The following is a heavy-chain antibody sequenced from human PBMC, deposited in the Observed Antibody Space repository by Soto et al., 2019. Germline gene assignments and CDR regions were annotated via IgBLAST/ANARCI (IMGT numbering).Heavy chain of an antibody. V-gene: IGHV3-23*01. CDR3: AKGLSVTMIVVVITPYYFDY. D-gene: IGHD3-22*01. CDR2: ISGSGGST. Sequence: GGSLRLSCAASGFTFSSYAMSWVRQAPGKGLEWVSAISGSGGSTYYADSVKGRFTISRDNSKNTLYLQMNSLRAEDTAVYYCAKGLSVTMIVVVITPYYFDYWGQGT. J-gene: IGHJ4*02. CDR1: GFTFSSYA.